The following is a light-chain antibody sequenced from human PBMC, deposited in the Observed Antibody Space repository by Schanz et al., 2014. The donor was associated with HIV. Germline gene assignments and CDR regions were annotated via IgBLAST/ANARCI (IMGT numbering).Light chain of an antibody. V-gene: IGLV2-11*01. CDR2: NVN. J-gene: IGLJ2*01. CDR3: QSYDSSLSGPYVV. CDR1: SSDVGSYDY. Sequence: ALIQPPSVSGSPGQSVTISCTGTSSDVGSYDYVSWYQQHPGTVPKPMIYNVNTQPSRVPDRFSGSKSGNTASMTISGLQAEDEADYYCQSYDSSLSGPYVVFGGGTQLTVL.